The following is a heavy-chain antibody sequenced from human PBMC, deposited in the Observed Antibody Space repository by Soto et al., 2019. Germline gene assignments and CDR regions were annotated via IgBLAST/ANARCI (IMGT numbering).Heavy chain of an antibody. Sequence: GGSLRLSCAASGCAFSSDAMSWVRQAPGKGLEWVSAISGSGGSTYYADSVKGRFTISRDNSKNTLYLQINSLRAEDTAVYYCAKDLYGDYVVSPLDYWGQGTLVTVSS. CDR2: ISGSGGST. V-gene: IGHV3-23*01. CDR3: AKDLYGDYVVSPLDY. J-gene: IGHJ4*02. CDR1: GCAFSSDA. D-gene: IGHD4-17*01.